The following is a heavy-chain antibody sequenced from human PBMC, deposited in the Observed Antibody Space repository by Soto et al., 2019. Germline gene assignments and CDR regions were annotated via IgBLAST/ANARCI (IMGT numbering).Heavy chain of an antibody. V-gene: IGHV3-23*01. CDR2: ISGSGDYT. Sequence: EVQLLESGGGLVQPGESLRLSCAASGFTFSSYAMTWVRQAPGKGLEWVSSISGSGDYTYFADSVKGRFTISRDNSKDPLYLQMSSLRVEDTAIYDCAKDSRSDPQGWFDPWGQGTLVTVSS. CDR3: AKDSRSDPQGWFDP. CDR1: GFTFSSYA. D-gene: IGHD2-15*01. J-gene: IGHJ5*02.